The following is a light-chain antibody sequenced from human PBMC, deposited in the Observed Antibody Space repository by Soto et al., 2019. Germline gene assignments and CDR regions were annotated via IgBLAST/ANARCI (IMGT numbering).Light chain of an antibody. J-gene: IGLJ2*01. CDR2: NAT. CDR1: SGSVSTSYY. CDR3: ALYVGSGTVV. V-gene: IGLV8-61*01. Sequence: QAVVTQEPSVSVSPGGTVILSCGLTSGSVSTSYYPSWYQQSPGLAPSTLIYNATTRSSGVPDRFSGSILGNKAALTITGAQSDDESDYLCALYVGSGTVVFGGGTKLTVL.